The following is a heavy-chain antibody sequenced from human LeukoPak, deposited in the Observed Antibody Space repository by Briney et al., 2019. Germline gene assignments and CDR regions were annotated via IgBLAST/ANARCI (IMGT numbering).Heavy chain of an antibody. CDR2: ISGSGGST. Sequence: GGSLRLSCVASGFPFSSYEMTWVRQAPGKGLEWVSAISGSGGSTYYADSVKGRFTISRDNSKNTLYLQMNSLRAEDTAVYYCASSGGHGWNYYFDYWGQGTLVTVSS. J-gene: IGHJ4*02. CDR3: ASSGGHGWNYYFDY. D-gene: IGHD2-15*01. CDR1: GFPFSSYE. V-gene: IGHV3-23*01.